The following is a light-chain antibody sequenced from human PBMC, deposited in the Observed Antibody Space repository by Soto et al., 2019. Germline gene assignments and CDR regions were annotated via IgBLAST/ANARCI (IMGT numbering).Light chain of an antibody. CDR3: QQRSDWRST. V-gene: IGKV3-11*01. Sequence: EIVLTQSPATLSLSPGDRATLSCRASQSVGSYLGWYQQRPGQAPRLLIYDASNRATGIPARFSGSGSATDFPLTISSLEPADFAVYYCQQRSDWRSTFGGGTKVEIK. CDR1: QSVGSY. J-gene: IGKJ4*01. CDR2: DAS.